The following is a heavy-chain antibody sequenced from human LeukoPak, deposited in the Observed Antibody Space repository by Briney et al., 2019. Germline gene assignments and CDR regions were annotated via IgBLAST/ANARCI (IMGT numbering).Heavy chain of an antibody. V-gene: IGHV1-2*04. CDR2: INPNSGGT. CDR1: GYTFTGYY. D-gene: IGHD5-18*01. CDR3: ARGLRGYSYSNNWFDP. Sequence: ASVKVSCLASGYTFTGYYMHWVRQAPGQGLEWMGWINPNSGGTNYAQKFQGWVTMTRDTSISTAYMELSRLRSDDTAVYYCARGLRGYSYSNNWFDPWGQGTLVTVSS. J-gene: IGHJ5*02.